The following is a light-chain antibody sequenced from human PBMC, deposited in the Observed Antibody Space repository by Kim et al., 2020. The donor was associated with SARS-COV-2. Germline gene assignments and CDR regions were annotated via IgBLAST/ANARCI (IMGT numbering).Light chain of an antibody. J-gene: IGKJ4*01. CDR1: QGISSA. CDR3: QQFNSYPT. V-gene: IGKV1-13*02. CDR2: DAS. Sequence: AIQLTQSPSSLSASVGDRVSITCRASQGISSALAWYQQKPGKAPKLLISDASSLESGVPSRFSGSGSGTDLTLTISSLQPEDFATYYCQQFNSYPTFGGGTKVDIK.